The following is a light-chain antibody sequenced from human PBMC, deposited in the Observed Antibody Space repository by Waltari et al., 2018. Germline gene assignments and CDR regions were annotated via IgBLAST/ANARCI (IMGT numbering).Light chain of an antibody. CDR2: GAS. Sequence: EIVLTQSPGSLSSSPGERVTLSCRASQGVSRALAWYQQKPGQPPRLLIFGASNRATDIPDRFSGSGSGTDFSLTISRLEPEDFAVYYCQHYVRLPATFGQGTKVEIK. J-gene: IGKJ1*01. CDR3: QHYVRLPAT. V-gene: IGKV3-20*01. CDR1: QGVSRA.